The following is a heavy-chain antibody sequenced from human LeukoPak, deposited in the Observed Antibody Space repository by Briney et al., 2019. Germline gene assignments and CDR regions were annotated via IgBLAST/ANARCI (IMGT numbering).Heavy chain of an antibody. J-gene: IGHJ4*02. V-gene: IGHV4-59*01. CDR1: GGSISGYY. CDR3: AKYIRDSGTYTFDY. D-gene: IGHD2/OR15-2a*01. CDR2: VYYTGTT. Sequence: PSETLSLTCSVSGGSISGYYWSWLRQPPGRKLEWIGYVYYTGTTNYNPSLQSRLTISVDTSKGHFSLRLRSVSAADTAVYYCAKYIRDSGTYTFDYWGQGILVTVSS.